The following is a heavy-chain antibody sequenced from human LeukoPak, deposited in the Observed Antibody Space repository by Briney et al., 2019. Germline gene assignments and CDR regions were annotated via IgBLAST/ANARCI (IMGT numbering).Heavy chain of an antibody. CDR1: GFTFSTYG. V-gene: IGHV3-30*18. CDR3: ANLRGGVFDI. CDR2: ISYDGSNK. D-gene: IGHD3-16*01. J-gene: IGHJ3*02. Sequence: GGSLTLSCAASGFTFSTYGMHRVRQAPGKGLEWVAVISYDGSNKYYADSVKGRFTISRDNSKNTLYLQMNSLRAEDTAVYYCANLRGGVFDIWGQGTMVTVSS.